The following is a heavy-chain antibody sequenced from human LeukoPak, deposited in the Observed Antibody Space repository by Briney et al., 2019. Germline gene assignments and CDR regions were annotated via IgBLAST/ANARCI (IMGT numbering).Heavy chain of an antibody. D-gene: IGHD3-10*01. J-gene: IGHJ5*02. V-gene: IGHV4-34*01. CDR3: ARGTYTMVRGVISVDNWFDP. CDR1: GFTFSNAW. CDR2: INHSGST. Sequence: LRLSCAASGFTFSNAWMSWIRQPPGKGLEWIGEINHSGSTNYNPSLKSQVTISVDTAKNQFSLKLSSVTAADTAVYYCARGTYTMVRGVISVDNWFDPWGQGTLVTVSS.